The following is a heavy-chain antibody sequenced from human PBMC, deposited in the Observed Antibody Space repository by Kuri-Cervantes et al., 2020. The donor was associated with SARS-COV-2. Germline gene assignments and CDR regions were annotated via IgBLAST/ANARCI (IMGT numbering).Heavy chain of an antibody. J-gene: IGHJ4*02. CDR3: AKDGGDGYNLWYFDY. CDR1: GFTFSSYA. CDR2: ISGSGGST. V-gene: IGHV3-23*01. Sequence: GGSLRLSCAASGFTFSSYAMSWVRQAPGKGLEWVSAISGSGGSTYYADSVKGRFTISRDNSKNTLYLQMNSLRAEDTAVYYCAKDGGDGYNLWYFDYWGQGTLVTVSS. D-gene: IGHD5-24*01.